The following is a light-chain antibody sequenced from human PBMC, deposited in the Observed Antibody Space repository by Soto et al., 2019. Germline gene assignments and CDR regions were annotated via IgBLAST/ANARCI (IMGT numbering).Light chain of an antibody. CDR1: QSVSSA. V-gene: IGKV3-15*01. CDR2: GAS. CDR3: QQYHDWPPIT. J-gene: IGKJ3*01. Sequence: EIVMTQSPATLSVSPGEGVTLSCRASQSVSSALAWYQQKPGQSPRLLMYGASTRAADIPARFSGGGSATEFTLTISSLQSEDVAIYYCQQYHDWPPITFGPGTKVDIK.